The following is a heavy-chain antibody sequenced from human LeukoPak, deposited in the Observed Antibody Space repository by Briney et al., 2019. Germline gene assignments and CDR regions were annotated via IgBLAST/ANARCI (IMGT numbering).Heavy chain of an antibody. Sequence: LETLSLTCTVSGGSISSYYWSWIRQPPGKGLEWIGYIYYSGSTNYNPSLKSRVTISVDTSKNQFSLKLSSVTAADTAVYYCARGRGYCSGGSCSTGAKVPYNWFDPWGQGTLVTVSS. CDR1: GGSISSYY. V-gene: IGHV4-59*01. J-gene: IGHJ5*02. D-gene: IGHD2-15*01. CDR2: IYYSGST. CDR3: ARGRGYCSGGSCSTGAKVPYNWFDP.